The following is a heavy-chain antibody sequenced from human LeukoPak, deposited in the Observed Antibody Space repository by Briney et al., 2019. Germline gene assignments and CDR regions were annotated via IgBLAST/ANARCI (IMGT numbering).Heavy chain of an antibody. CDR1: GGTVSSYA. CDR3: ARFLHDYGDYLGFDY. V-gene: IGHV1-69*13. D-gene: IGHD4-17*01. J-gene: IGHJ4*02. CDR2: IIPIFGTA. Sequence: SVKVSCKASGGTVSSYAISWVRQAPGQGLEWMGGIIPIFGTANYAQKFQGRVTITADESTSTAYMELSSLRSEDTAVYYCARFLHDYGDYLGFDYWGQGTLVTVSS.